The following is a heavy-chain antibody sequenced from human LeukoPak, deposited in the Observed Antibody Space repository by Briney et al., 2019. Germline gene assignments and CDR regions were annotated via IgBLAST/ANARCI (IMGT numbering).Heavy chain of an antibody. CDR2: IKEDGSET. J-gene: IGHJ4*02. V-gene: IGHV3-7*01. CDR3: ARERLTMYYDSSGYLAY. CDR1: GFTFSSYE. Sequence: GGSLRLSCAASGFTFSSYEMNWVRQAPGKGLEWVANIKEDGSETNYVGSVKGRFTISRDNAKNSLYLQMNSLRVEDTAVYYCARERLTMYYDSSGYLAYWGQGTLVTVSS. D-gene: IGHD3-22*01.